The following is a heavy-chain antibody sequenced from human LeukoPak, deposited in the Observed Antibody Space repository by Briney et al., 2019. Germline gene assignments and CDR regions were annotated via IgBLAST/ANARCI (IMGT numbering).Heavy chain of an antibody. V-gene: IGHV1-69*01. CDR1: GGTSSSYA. D-gene: IGHD3-10*01. Sequence: AASVKVSCKASGGTSSSYAISWVRQAPGQGLEWMGGIIPIFGTANYAQKFQGRVTITADESTSTAYMELSSLRSEDTAVYYCARMPFMVRGVIELDYWGQGTLVTVSS. CDR3: ARMPFMVRGVIELDY. J-gene: IGHJ4*02. CDR2: IIPIFGTA.